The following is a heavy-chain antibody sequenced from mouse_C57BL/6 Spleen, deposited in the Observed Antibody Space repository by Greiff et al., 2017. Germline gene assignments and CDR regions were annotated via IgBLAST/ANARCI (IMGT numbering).Heavy chain of an antibody. D-gene: IGHD2-5*01. J-gene: IGHJ1*03. V-gene: IGHV5-12*01. Sequence: EVHLVESGGGLVQPGGSLKLSCAASGFPFRDYYMYWVRQTPEKRLEWVAYISNGGGSTYYPDTVKGRFTISRDNAKNTLYLQMSRLKSEDPAMYYCARRHSNNWYFDVWGTGTTVTVSS. CDR2: ISNGGGST. CDR1: GFPFRDYY. CDR3: ARRHSNNWYFDV.